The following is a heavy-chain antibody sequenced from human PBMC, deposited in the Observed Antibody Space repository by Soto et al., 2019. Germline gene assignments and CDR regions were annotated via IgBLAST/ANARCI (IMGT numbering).Heavy chain of an antibody. V-gene: IGHV1-69*12. J-gene: IGHJ5*02. CDR3: VTHRADYYDSSGYYLARFDP. Sequence: QVQLVQSGAEVKKPGSSVKVSCKASGGTFSSYAISWVRQAPGQGLEWMGGIIPIFGTANYAQKFQGRVTITADESTSTAYMELSSLRSEDAAVYYCVTHRADYYDSSGYYLARFDPWGQGTLVTVSS. D-gene: IGHD3-22*01. CDR1: GGTFSSYA. CDR2: IIPIFGTA.